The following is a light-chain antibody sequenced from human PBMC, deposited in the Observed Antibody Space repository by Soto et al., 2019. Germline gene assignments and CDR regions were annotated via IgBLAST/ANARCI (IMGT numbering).Light chain of an antibody. CDR3: QPANSFPLT. Sequence: QVTQSPSSVSVSVGDRVTITCRTSQDVSSWLAWYQQKPGKAPELLIYSASTLQTGVPSRFSGSGSGTDLTLTISSLQPEDFATYYCQPANSFPLTFGGGTKVEIK. V-gene: IGKV1-12*01. CDR2: SAS. CDR1: QDVSSW. J-gene: IGKJ4*01.